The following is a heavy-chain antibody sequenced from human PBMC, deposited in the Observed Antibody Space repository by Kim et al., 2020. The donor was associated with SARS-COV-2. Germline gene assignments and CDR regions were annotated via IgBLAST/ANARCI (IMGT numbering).Heavy chain of an antibody. J-gene: IGHJ5*02. V-gene: IGHV4-61*01. D-gene: IGHD3-10*01. CDR1: GGSVSSGSYY. Sequence: SETLSLTCTVSGGSVSSGSYYWSWIRQPPGKGLEWIGYIYYSGSTNYNPSLKSRVTISVDTSKNQFSLKLSSVTAADTAVYYCARAPKTDYYGSGESWFDPWGQGTLVTVSS. CDR2: IYYSGST. CDR3: ARAPKTDYYGSGESWFDP.